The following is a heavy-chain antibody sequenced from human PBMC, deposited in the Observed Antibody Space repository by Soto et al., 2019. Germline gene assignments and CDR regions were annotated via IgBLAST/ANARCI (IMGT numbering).Heavy chain of an antibody. J-gene: IGHJ4*02. CDR1: GFSLSTSGVG. Sequence: QITLKESGPTLVKPTQTLTLTCTFSGFSLSTSGVGVGWIRQPPGKALEWLALIYWDDDKRYSPSLKSRLTITKDTSKNQVGPTMTNMDPVDTATSYSAHTMTPPTTVTFDYWGQGTLVTVSS. D-gene: IGHD4-17*01. CDR2: IYWDDDK. CDR3: AHTMTPPTTVTFDY. V-gene: IGHV2-5*02.